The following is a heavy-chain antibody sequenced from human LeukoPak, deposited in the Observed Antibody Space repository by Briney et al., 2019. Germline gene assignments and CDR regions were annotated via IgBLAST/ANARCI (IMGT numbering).Heavy chain of an antibody. J-gene: IGHJ6*02. CDR2: IIPIFGTA. D-gene: IGHD6-19*01. CDR3: AADSGWYRYYYGMDV. Sequence: GSSVKVSCKASGGTFSSYAISWVRQAPGQGLEWMGGIIPIFGTANYAQKFQGRVTITADESTSTAYMELSSLRSEDTAVYYCAADSGWYRYYYGMDVWGQGTTVTVSS. V-gene: IGHV1-69*01. CDR1: GGTFSSYA.